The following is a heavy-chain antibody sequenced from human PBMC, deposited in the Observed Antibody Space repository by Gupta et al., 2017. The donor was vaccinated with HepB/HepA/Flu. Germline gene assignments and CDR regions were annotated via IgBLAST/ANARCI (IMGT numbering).Heavy chain of an antibody. CDR1: GFTFSSYS. CDR3: ARDQISGSVFDY. D-gene: IGHD5-12*01. CDR2: ISSSSSYI. Sequence: EVQLVESGGGLVKPGGSLSLSCAASGFTFSSYSMNWVRQAPGKGLEWVSSISSSSSYIYYADSVKGRFTISRDNAKNSLYLQMNSLRAEDTAVYYCARDQISGSVFDYWGQGTLVTVSS. V-gene: IGHV3-21*01. J-gene: IGHJ4*02.